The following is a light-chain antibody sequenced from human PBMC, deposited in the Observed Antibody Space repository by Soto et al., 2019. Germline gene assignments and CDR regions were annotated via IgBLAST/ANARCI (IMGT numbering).Light chain of an antibody. J-gene: IGLJ2*01. Sequence: QSALTQPASVSGSPGQSITISCTGTSSDVGGYNYVSWYQQHPGKAPKLMIYEVSNRPSGVSNRFSGSKSGNTASLTISGLQAEDEADYYCRSYTSRSTLVVFGGGTKLHVL. CDR3: RSYTSRSTLVV. CDR1: SSDVGGYNY. CDR2: EVS. V-gene: IGLV2-14*01.